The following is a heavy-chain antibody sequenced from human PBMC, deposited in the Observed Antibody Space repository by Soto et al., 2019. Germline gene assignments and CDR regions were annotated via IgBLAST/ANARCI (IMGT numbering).Heavy chain of an antibody. Sequence: ASVKVSCKASGYTFTSYYMHWVRQAPGQGLEWMGIINPSGGSTSYAQKFQGRVTMTRDTSTSTVYMELSSLGSEDTAVYYCAREGYCSSTSCLSTYGMDVWGQGTTVTVSS. J-gene: IGHJ6*02. CDR2: INPSGGST. CDR1: GYTFTSYY. D-gene: IGHD2-2*01. V-gene: IGHV1-46*01. CDR3: AREGYCSSTSCLSTYGMDV.